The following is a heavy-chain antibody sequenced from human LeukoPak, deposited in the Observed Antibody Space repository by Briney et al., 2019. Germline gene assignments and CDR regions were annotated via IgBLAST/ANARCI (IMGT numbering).Heavy chain of an antibody. J-gene: IGHJ3*02. V-gene: IGHV3-21*06. CDR1: GFTFSSYP. CDR2: ISSSSTYT. Sequence: GGSLRLSCAASGFTFSSYPMNWVRQAPGKGLEWVSSISSSSTYTFYADSVKGRLTISRDNAENSLYLQMNSLRAEDTAVYYCAREAAFDMWGQGTMVTVSS. CDR3: AREAAFDM.